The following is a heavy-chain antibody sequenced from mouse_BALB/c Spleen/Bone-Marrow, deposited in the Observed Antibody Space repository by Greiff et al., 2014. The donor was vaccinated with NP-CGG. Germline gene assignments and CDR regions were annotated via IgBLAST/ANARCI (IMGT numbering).Heavy chain of an antibody. V-gene: IGHV1S135*01. CDR1: GYAFTSYN. CDR3: ARELSRAMDY. J-gene: IGHJ4*01. Sequence: EVKLMESGPELVKPGASVKVSCKASGYAFTSYNMYWVKQSHGKSLEWIGYIDPYSGGTNYNQKFRGKATLTVDKSSNTAYIHLNSLTSEGSAVYFCARELSRAMDYWGQGTSVTVSS. CDR2: IDPYSGGT. D-gene: IGHD2-12*01.